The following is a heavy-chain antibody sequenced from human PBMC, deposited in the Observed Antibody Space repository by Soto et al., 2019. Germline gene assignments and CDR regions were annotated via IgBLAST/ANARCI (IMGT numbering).Heavy chain of an antibody. J-gene: IGHJ4*02. Sequence: ASVKVSCKASGGTFSSYAISWVRQAPGQGLEWMGGIIPIFGTANYAQKFQGRVTITADESTSTAYMELSSLRSEDTAVYYCATQAPGVITGGNDYWGQGTLVTVSS. D-gene: IGHD3-22*01. CDR2: IIPIFGTA. CDR3: ATQAPGVITGGNDY. V-gene: IGHV1-69*13. CDR1: GGTFSSYA.